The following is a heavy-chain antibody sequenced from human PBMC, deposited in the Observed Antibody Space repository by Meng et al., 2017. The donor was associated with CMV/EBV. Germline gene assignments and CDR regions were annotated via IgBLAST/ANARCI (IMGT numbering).Heavy chain of an antibody. Sequence: CQASGYTFINYVMHWVRQAPGQGLEWVGWINADTGHTRYSQNFQGRVNFSRDTSASTAHMELTSLRSEDTGVYYCAREGAMTGLDQDYWGQGTLVTVSS. J-gene: IGHJ4*02. CDR2: INADTGHT. CDR3: AREGAMTGLDQDY. D-gene: IGHD3-9*01. V-gene: IGHV1-3*01. CDR1: GYTFINYV.